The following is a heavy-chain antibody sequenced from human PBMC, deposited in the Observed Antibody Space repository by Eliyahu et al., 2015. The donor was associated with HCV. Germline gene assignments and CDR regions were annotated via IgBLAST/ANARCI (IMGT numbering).Heavy chain of an antibody. D-gene: IGHD3-16*02. CDR3: ARELRLGELSPWSEWGGGNYNWFDP. CDR2: IIPXFGTA. J-gene: IGHJ5*02. Sequence: QVQLVQSGAEVKKPGSSVKVSCRASGGTFNNXAIRWVXXAPGQGPEWMGGIIPXFGTANYAQKVQGRVTITADESTNTAYMELSSLRSEDTAVYYCARELRLGELSPWSEWGGGNYNWFDPWGQGTLVTVSS. CDR1: GGTFNNXA. V-gene: IGHV1-69*01.